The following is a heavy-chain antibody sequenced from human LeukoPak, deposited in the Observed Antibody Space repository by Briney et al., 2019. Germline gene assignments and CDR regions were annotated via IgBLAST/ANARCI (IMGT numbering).Heavy chain of an antibody. D-gene: IGHD6-6*01. CDR3: ARDFPDSSSSRRFDY. J-gene: IGHJ4*02. CDR1: GGSISSYY. V-gene: IGHV4-4*07. CDR2: IYTSGST. Sequence: PSETLSLTCTVSGGSISSYYWSWIRQPAGKGLEWIGRIYTSGSTNYNPSLKSRVTMSVDTSKNQFSLKLSSVTAADTAVYYCARDFPDSSSSRRFDYWGQGTLVTVSS.